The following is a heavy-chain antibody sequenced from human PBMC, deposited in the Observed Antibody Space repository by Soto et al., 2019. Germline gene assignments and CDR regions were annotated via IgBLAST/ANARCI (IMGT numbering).Heavy chain of an antibody. D-gene: IGHD3-10*01. J-gene: IGHJ5*02. CDR1: GGTFSSYA. CDR3: ASGGSGSSAPYNWFDP. V-gene: IGHV1-69*06. CDR2: IIPIFGTA. Sequence: QVQLVQSGAEVKKPGSSVKVSCKASGGTFSSYAISWVRQAPGQGLEWMGGIIPIFGTANYAQKFQGRVTITADKSTSTAYMELSSLRSEDTALYYCASGGSGSSAPYNWFDPWGQGTLVTVSS.